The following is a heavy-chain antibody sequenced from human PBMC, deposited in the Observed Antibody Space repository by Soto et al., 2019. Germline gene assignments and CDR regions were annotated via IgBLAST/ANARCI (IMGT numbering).Heavy chain of an antibody. CDR3: ARERGFWSGYYNDYDY. V-gene: IGHV3-33*01. D-gene: IGHD3-3*01. CDR1: GFTFSSYG. Sequence: QVQLVESGGGVVQPGRSLRLSCAASGFTFSSYGMHWVRQAPGKGLEWVAVIWDDGSNKYYADSVKGRFTISRDNSKNTLYLQMNSLRAEDTAVYYCARERGFWSGYYNDYDYWGQGTLVTVSS. J-gene: IGHJ4*02. CDR2: IWDDGSNK.